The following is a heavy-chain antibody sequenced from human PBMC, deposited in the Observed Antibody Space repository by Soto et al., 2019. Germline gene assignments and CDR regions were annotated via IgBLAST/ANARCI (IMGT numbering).Heavy chain of an antibody. Sequence: PSETLSLTCTVSGGSISSGGYYWSWIRQHPGKGLEWIGYIYYSGSTYYNPSLKSRVTIPVDTSKNQFSLKLSSVTAADTAVYYCARAGGPALYSSSSPDFDYWGQGTLVTVSS. CDR2: IYYSGST. J-gene: IGHJ4*02. CDR3: ARAGGPALYSSSSPDFDY. CDR1: GGSISSGGYY. V-gene: IGHV4-31*03. D-gene: IGHD6-6*01.